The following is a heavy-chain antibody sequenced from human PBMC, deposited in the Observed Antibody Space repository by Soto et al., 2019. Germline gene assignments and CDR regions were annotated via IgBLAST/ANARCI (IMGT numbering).Heavy chain of an antibody. Sequence: EVQLVESGGGLVQPGGSLRLSCAASGFNFSIYSMNWVRQVPGKGLEWVSYISSSSSTIYYGDSVKGRFTISRDNAKNSLYLEMNNLRTEDTAVYYCARGGSSGWFTNDLLDCLGQGTLVTVSS. D-gene: IGHD6-19*01. V-gene: IGHV3-48*01. CDR1: GFNFSIYS. CDR2: ISSSSSTI. CDR3: ARGGSSGWFTNDLLDC. J-gene: IGHJ4*02.